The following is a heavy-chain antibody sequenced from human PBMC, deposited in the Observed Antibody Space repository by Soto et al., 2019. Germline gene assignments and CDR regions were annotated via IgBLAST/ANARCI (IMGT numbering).Heavy chain of an antibody. CDR1: GFTFSSHW. CDR3: ARVDFWSGFWGLDY. V-gene: IGHV3-7*01. Sequence: EVQLVESGGGLVQPGGALRLSCAASGFTFSSHWMSWVHQAPGKGLEWVANIKEDGSEKYYADSVKGRCTVSRDNAKNSLSLEMSSLGTEDTALYYCARVDFWSGFWGLDYWGQGTLVTVSS. CDR2: IKEDGSEK. J-gene: IGHJ4*02. D-gene: IGHD3-3*01.